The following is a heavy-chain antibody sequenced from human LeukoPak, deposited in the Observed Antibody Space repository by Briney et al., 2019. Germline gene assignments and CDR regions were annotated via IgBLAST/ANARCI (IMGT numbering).Heavy chain of an antibody. CDR1: GGSISSHY. V-gene: IGHV4-59*11. D-gene: IGHD3-10*01. J-gene: IGHJ3*02. CDR3: ARDSYYYGSPAFDI. Sequence: SETLSLTCTVSGGSISSHYWSWIQQPPGKGLEWIGYIYYSGSTNYNPSLKSRVTISVDTSKNQFSLKLSSVTAADTAVYYCARDSYYYGSPAFDIWGQGTMVTVSS. CDR2: IYYSGST.